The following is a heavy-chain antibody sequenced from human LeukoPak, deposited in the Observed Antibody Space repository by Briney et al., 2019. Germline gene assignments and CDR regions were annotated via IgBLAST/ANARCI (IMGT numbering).Heavy chain of an antibody. Sequence: SVKVSCKASGGTFSSYAISWVRQAPGQGLEWMGGIIPIFGTANYAQKFQGRVTITADKSTSTAYMELSSLRSEDTAVYYCARASFGSLLRYFDWPPTPDYWGQGTLVTVSS. CDR2: IIPIFGTA. CDR1: GGTFSSYA. J-gene: IGHJ4*02. CDR3: ARASFGSLLRYFDWPPTPDY. V-gene: IGHV1-69*06. D-gene: IGHD3-9*01.